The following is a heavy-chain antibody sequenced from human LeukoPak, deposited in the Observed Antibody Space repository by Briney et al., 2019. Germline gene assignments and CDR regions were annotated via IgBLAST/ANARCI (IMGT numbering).Heavy chain of an antibody. J-gene: IGHJ4*02. CDR3: AKYYYDSYEGYYFDY. D-gene: IGHD3-22*01. CDR2: INPNSGGT. CDR1: GYTFTGSY. Sequence: ASVKVSCKASGYTFTGSYMHWVRQAPGQGLEWMGWINPNSGGTNYAQMFQGRVTMTRDTSISTAYMELSRLKSDDTAVYYCAKYYYDSYEGYYFDYWGQGTLVTVSS. V-gene: IGHV1-2*02.